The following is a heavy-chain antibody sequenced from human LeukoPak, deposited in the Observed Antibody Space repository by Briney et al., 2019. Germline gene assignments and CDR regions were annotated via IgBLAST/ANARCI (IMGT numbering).Heavy chain of an antibody. CDR2: IYSGGST. V-gene: IGHV3-66*01. Sequence: GGSLRLSCAASGFTVSSNYMSWVRQAPGKGLEWVSVIYSGGSTYYADSVKGRFTISRDNSKNTLYLQMNSLSAEDTAVYYCARDHLIVAAREGYWGQGTLVTVSS. J-gene: IGHJ4*02. CDR1: GFTVSSNY. D-gene: IGHD6-6*01. CDR3: ARDHLIVAAREGY.